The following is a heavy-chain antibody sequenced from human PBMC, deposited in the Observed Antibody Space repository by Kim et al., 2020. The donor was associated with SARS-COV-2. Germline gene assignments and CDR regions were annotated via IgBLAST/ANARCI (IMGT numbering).Heavy chain of an antibody. CDR2: ISSSSSYI. CDR1: GFTFSSYS. Sequence: GGSLRLSCAASGFTFSSYSMNWVRQAPGKGLEWVSSISSSSSYIYYADSVKGRFTISRDNAKNSLSLQMNSLRAEDTAVYYCARGPDATPFSSSWYGDNWGQGTLVTVSS. D-gene: IGHD6-13*01. V-gene: IGHV3-21*01. J-gene: IGHJ4*02. CDR3: ARGPDATPFSSSWYGDN.